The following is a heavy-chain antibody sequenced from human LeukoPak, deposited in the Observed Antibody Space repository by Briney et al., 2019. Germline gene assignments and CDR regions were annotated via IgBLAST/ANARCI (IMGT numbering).Heavy chain of an antibody. J-gene: IGHJ4*02. Sequence: PGGSLRLSCAASGFTFSSYAMSWVRQAPGKGLEWVAFIRYDGNNQYYADSVKGRFTISRDNSKNTLYLQMNSLRAEDTAVYYCTKEEQQLWFFDYWGQGTLVTVSS. V-gene: IGHV3-30*02. D-gene: IGHD5-18*01. CDR1: GFTFSSYA. CDR3: TKEEQQLWFFDY. CDR2: IRYDGNNQ.